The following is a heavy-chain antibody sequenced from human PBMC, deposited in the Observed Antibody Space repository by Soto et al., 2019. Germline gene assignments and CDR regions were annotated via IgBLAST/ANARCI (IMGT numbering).Heavy chain of an antibody. CDR1: GYTFTSYD. Sequence: QVQLVQSGAEVKKPGASVKVSCKASGYTFTSYDINWVRQATGQGLEWMVWTNPNSGNTGYAQKFQGRVTMTRNTSINTAYMELSSLRSEDTAVYYCARGDMGGYYYVDWFDPWGQGTLVTVSS. CDR2: TNPNSGNT. CDR3: ARGDMGGYYYVDWFDP. J-gene: IGHJ5*02. D-gene: IGHD3-22*01. V-gene: IGHV1-8*01.